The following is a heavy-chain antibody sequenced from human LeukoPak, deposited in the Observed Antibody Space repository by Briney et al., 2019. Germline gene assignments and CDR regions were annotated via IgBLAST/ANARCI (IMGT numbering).Heavy chain of an antibody. CDR3: ARDRKSPDFWSGYYTGNADY. J-gene: IGHJ4*02. V-gene: IGHV1-2*02. Sequence: ASVKVSCKASGYTFTGYYMHWVRQAPGQGLEWMGWINPNSGGTNYAQKFQGRVTMTRDTSTSTAYMELRSLRSDDTAVYYCARDRKSPDFWSGYYTGNADYWGQGTLVTVSS. CDR1: GYTFTGYY. D-gene: IGHD3-3*01. CDR2: INPNSGGT.